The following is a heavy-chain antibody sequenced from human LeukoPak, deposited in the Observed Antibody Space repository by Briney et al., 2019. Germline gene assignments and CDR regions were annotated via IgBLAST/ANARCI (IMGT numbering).Heavy chain of an antibody. Sequence: SETLSLTCTVSGGSIISGGYYWNWIRQPPGKGLEWIGYIYHSGGTYYNPSLKSRVTISVDRSKNQFSLKLSSVTAADTAVYYCARPMDIVEVPAAPGAFDIWGQGTMVTVSS. D-gene: IGHD2-2*03. J-gene: IGHJ3*02. CDR1: GGSIISGGYY. CDR2: IYHSGGT. V-gene: IGHV4-30-2*01. CDR3: ARPMDIVEVPAAPGAFDI.